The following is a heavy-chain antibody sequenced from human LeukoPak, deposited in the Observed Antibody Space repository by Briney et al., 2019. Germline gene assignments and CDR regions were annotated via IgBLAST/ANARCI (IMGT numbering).Heavy chain of an antibody. Sequence: PSETLSLTCAVSGGSISSGGYSWSWIRQTPGKGLEWIGYIYYSGSTYYNPSLKSRVTISVDTSKNQFSLKLSSVTAADTAVYYCARCVRDWFDPWGQGTLVTVSS. J-gene: IGHJ5*02. CDR2: IYYSGST. CDR3: ARCVRDWFDP. V-gene: IGHV4-30-4*07. CDR1: GGSISSGGYS.